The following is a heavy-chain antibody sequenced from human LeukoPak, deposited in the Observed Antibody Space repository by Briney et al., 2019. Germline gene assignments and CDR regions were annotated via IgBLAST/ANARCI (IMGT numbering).Heavy chain of an antibody. CDR3: AKWARYCTNGVCYYFDY. CDR2: ISGGGVST. V-gene: IGHV3-23*01. D-gene: IGHD2-8*01. Sequence: WVRQAPGKGLEWVSVISGGGVSTYYADSVKGRFTISRDNSKNTLYLQMNSLRAEDTAVYYCAKWARYCTNGVCYYFDYWGQGTLVTVSS. J-gene: IGHJ4*02.